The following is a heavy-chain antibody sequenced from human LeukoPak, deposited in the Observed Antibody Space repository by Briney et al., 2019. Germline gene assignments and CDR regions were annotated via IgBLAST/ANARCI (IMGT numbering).Heavy chain of an antibody. CDR1: GYTLTELS. V-gene: IGHV1-24*01. Sequence: ASVKVSCKVSGYTLTELSMHWVRQAPGKGLEWMGGFDPEDGETIYAQKFQGRATMTEDTSTDTAYMELSSLRSEDTAVYYCAGLRCSSTSCYSGFDYWGQGTLVTVSS. CDR3: AGLRCSSTSCYSGFDY. CDR2: FDPEDGET. J-gene: IGHJ4*02. D-gene: IGHD2-2*02.